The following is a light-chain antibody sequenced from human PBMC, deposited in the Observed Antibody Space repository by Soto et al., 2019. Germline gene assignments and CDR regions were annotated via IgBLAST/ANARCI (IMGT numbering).Light chain of an antibody. V-gene: IGKV3-20*01. J-gene: IGKJ1*01. CDR1: QSVSSSY. CDR3: QQYGSSPWT. CDR2: GAS. Sequence: EIVLTQSPGTLSLSPGERATLSCRASQSVSSSYLAWYQQKPGQAPRLLIYGASSRAPGVPDRFSGSGSGTDFTLTVSSLEPEDFSVYYCQQYGSSPWTFGQGTKVDI.